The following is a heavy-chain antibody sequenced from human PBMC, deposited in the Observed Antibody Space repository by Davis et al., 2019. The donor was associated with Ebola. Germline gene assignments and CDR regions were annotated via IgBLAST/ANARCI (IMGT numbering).Heavy chain of an antibody. CDR1: GFTFDDYG. CDR3: AKARTGANDAFDI. D-gene: IGHD3-10*01. CDR2: INWNGGST. J-gene: IGHJ3*02. V-gene: IGHV3-20*04. Sequence: PGGSLRLSCAASGFTFDDYGMSWVRQAPGKGLEWVSGINWNGGSTGYADSVKGRFTISRDNSKNTLYLQMNSLRAEDTAVYYCAKARTGANDAFDIWGQGTMVTVSS.